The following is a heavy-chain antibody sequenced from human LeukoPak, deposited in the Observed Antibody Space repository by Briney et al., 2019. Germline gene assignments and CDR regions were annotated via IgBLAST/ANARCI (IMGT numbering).Heavy chain of an antibody. D-gene: IGHD2-21*02. J-gene: IGHJ6*03. Sequence: PSQTLSLTCTVSGGSISSGSYYWSWIRQPAGKGLEWIGRIYTSGSTKYNPSLKSRVTISVDTSKNQFSLKLSSVTAADTAVYYCARIYCGGDCRGYYYHYYMDVWGEGTTVTISS. CDR1: GGSISSGSYY. CDR2: IYTSGST. CDR3: ARIYCGGDCRGYYYHYYMDV. V-gene: IGHV4-61*02.